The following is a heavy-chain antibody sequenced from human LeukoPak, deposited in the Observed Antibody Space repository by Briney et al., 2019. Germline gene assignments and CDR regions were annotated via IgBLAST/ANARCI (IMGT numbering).Heavy chain of an antibody. Sequence: GGSLRLSCAASGFTFSTYWMHWVRQAPGKGPVWVSRINSDGSTTNYADSVKGRFTIYRDNARNTLFLQMNSLSAEDTALYYFTTGGILSGRYWGQGTLVTVSS. J-gene: IGHJ4*02. CDR2: INSDGSTT. CDR1: GFTFSTYW. V-gene: IGHV3-74*01. CDR3: TTGGILSGRY. D-gene: IGHD2-15*01.